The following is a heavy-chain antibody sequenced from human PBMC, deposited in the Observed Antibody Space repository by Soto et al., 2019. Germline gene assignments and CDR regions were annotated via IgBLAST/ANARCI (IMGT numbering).Heavy chain of an antibody. J-gene: IGHJ3*02. CDR1: GYIFTNYG. Sequence: ASVKVSCKASGYIFTNYGLSWVRQAPGQALEWMGWITPFNGNTNYAQKFQDRVTITRDRSMSTAYMELSSLRSEDTAMYYCASTAMVREPSAAFDIWGQGTMVTVSS. CDR2: ITPFNGNT. CDR3: ASTAMVREPSAAFDI. V-gene: IGHV1-45*02. D-gene: IGHD5-18*01.